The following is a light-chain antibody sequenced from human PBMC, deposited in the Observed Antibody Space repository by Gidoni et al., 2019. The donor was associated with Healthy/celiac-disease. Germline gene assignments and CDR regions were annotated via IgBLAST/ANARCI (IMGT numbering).Light chain of an antibody. CDR1: QSLLHSNGYNY. CDR3: MQALQTPP. CDR2: LGS. J-gene: IGKJ3*01. V-gene: IGKV2-28*01. Sequence: DIVMTQSPLSLPVTPGEPASISCRSSQSLLHSNGYNYLDWYLQKPGQSPQLLIYLGSNRASGVPDRFSGSGSGTDFTLKISRVEAEDVGVYYCMQALQTPPFXPXTKVDIK.